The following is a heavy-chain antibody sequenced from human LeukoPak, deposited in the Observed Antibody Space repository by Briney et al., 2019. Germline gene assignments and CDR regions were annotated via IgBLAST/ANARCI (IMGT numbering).Heavy chain of an antibody. CDR3: ARAPPCSSTSCYYYGMDV. D-gene: IGHD2-2*01. CDR1: GGTFSSYA. CDR2: ISAYNGNT. Sequence: ASVKVSFKASGGTFSSYAISWVRQAPGQGLEWMGWISAYNGNTNYAQKLQGRVTMTTDTSTSTAYMELRSLRSDDTAVYYCARAPPCSSTSCYYYGMDVWGQGTTVTVSS. V-gene: IGHV1-18*01. J-gene: IGHJ6*02.